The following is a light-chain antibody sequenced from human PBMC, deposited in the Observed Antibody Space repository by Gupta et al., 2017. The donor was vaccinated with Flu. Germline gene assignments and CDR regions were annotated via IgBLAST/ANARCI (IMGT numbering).Light chain of an antibody. CDR1: QSVSSSH. V-gene: IGKV3-20*01. CDR3: QQASR. Sequence: EIVLTQAPGTLSVSPGERATLSCRASQSVSSSHLAWYQQKPGQAPRLLLYGSSSRATHIQHRHSRCRSGTDFLLTISRLNADEFVWWDCQQASRFGQGTKVEIK. CDR2: GSS. J-gene: IGKJ1*01.